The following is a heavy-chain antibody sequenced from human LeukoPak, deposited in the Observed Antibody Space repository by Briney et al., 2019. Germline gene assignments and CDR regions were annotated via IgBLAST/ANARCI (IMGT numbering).Heavy chain of an antibody. D-gene: IGHD5-24*01. J-gene: IGHJ5*02. CDR1: GYTFTGYY. CDR3: AREDGHSPDP. V-gene: IGHV1-2*02. CDR2: INPNSGGT. Sequence: GASVKVSCKASGYTFTGYYIHWVRQAPGQGLEWMGWINPNSGGTNYAQKFQGRVTMTRDTSISTAYMELSRLRSDDAAVYYCAREDGHSPDPWGQGTLVTVSS.